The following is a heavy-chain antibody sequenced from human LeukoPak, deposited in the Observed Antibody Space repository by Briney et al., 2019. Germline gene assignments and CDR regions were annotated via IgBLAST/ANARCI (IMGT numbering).Heavy chain of an antibody. CDR1: GFTFSSYW. V-gene: IGHV3-7*03. CDR2: IKQDGSEK. D-gene: IGHD1-26*01. J-gene: IGHJ5*02. CDR3: ARAPKFRLVGVPKGPFDP. Sequence: PGGSLRLSCAASGFTFSSYWMSWVRQAPGKGLEWVANIKQDGSEKYYVDSVKGRFFISRDNAKNSLYLQMNSLRAEDTAVYYCARAPKFRLVGVPKGPFDPWGQGTLVTVSS.